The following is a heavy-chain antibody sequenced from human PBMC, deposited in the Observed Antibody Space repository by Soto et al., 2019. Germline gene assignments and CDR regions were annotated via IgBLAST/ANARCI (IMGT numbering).Heavy chain of an antibody. V-gene: IGHV1-69*04. CDR1: GGTFSSYT. Sequence: GASVKVSCKASGGTFSSYTISWVRQAPGQGLEWMGRIIPILGIANYAQKFQGRVTITADKSTSTAYMELSSLRSEDTAVYYCARDLGSIFNRGDYWGQGTLVTVSS. CDR2: IIPILGIA. CDR3: ARDLGSIFNRGDY. D-gene: IGHD2-15*01. J-gene: IGHJ4*02.